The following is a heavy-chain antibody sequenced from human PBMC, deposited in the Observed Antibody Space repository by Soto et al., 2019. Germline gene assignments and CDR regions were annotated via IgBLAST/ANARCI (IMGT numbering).Heavy chain of an antibody. D-gene: IGHD3-16*02. CDR2: ISAYNGNT. Sequence: QVQVVQSGAEVKTPGASVKVSCKASGYTFTNYGITWVRQAPGQGLEWMGWISAYNGNTNYAQKVQGRVTMTTDTATNTAYMERRSLRSDDTAVYYCARDSGAWGSYRYTSYYYEGMDVWGQGTTVTVSS. CDR3: ARDSGAWGSYRYTSYYYEGMDV. J-gene: IGHJ6*02. V-gene: IGHV1-18*04. CDR1: GYTFTNYG.